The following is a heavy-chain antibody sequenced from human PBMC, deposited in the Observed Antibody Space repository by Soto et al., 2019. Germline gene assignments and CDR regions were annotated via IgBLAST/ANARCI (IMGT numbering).Heavy chain of an antibody. CDR2: IYYSGST. CDR3: AGVKGPYCGGECYPPTPNWVDP. Sequence: QLQLQESGSGLVKPSQTLSLTCAVSGGSISSGGYSWSWIRQPPGKGLEWIGYIYYSGSTYYNPSLKIRFTITVDRSKNQFSLKLSSVTAADSAVYYCAGVKGPYCGGECYPPTPNWVDPWGQGTLVTVSS. J-gene: IGHJ5*02. V-gene: IGHV4-30-2*01. CDR1: GGSISSGGYS. D-gene: IGHD2-21*01.